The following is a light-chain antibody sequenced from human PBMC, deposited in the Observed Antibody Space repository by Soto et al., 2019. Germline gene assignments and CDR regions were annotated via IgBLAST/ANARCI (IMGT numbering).Light chain of an antibody. Sequence: IVLTQSPGTLSVSPVDRDTLPCRASQSISINLAWYQHKPGRAPRILLNAGSTRATGIIERFSGGGSGAEFIITISRMEAEDVVLYYCQQHDILPITFGQGTRLEIK. V-gene: IGKV3-15*01. CDR1: QSISIN. CDR2: AGS. J-gene: IGKJ5*01. CDR3: QQHDILPIT.